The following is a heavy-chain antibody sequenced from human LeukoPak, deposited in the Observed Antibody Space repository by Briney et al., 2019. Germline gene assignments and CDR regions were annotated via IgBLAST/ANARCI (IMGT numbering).Heavy chain of an antibody. J-gene: IGHJ6*02. V-gene: IGHV3-23*01. CDR1: GFTFSSYA. CDR3: AKDSGSGWEYYYYYYYGMDV. D-gene: IGHD6-19*01. CDR2: ISGSGGST. Sequence: GGSLRLSCAASGFTFSSYAMSWIRQAPGKGLEWVSAISGSGGSTYYADSVKGRFTISRDNSKNTLYLQMNSLRAEDTAVYYCAKDSGSGWEYYYYYYYGMDVWGQGTTVTVSS.